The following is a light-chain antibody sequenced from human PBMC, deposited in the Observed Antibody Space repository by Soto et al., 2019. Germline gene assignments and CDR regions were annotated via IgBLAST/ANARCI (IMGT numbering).Light chain of an antibody. V-gene: IGLV4-69*01. CDR3: HTWGTGIEV. CDR1: SGHGSYA. Sequence: QPVLTQSPSASASLGASVKLTCTLTSGHGSYAIAWHPQQPEKGPRFLMKLNSDGSHSKGAGIPDRFSGSSSGAERYLTISRLQSEDEADYFCHTWGTGIEVFGTGTKLTVL. J-gene: IGLJ1*01. CDR2: LNSDGSH.